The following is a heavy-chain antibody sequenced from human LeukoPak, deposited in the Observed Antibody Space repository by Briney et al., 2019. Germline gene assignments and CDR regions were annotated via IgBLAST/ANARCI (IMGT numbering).Heavy chain of an antibody. CDR3: VRVGNTKNLDY. CDR2: ISSSGSTI. D-gene: IGHD2-8*01. V-gene: IGHV3-48*03. CDR1: GFTFSFYE. J-gene: IGHJ4*02. Sequence: GGSLRLSCAASGFTFSFYELNWVRQAPGKGLEWVSYISSSGSTIYYADSVKGRFAISRGNAKNSLYLQMNVLRAEDTAVYFCVRVGNTKNLDYWGQGTLLTVSS.